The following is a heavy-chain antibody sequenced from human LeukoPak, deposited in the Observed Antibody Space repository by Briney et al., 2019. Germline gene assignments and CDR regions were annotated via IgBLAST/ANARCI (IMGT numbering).Heavy chain of an antibody. CDR3: ARRGIWIKWNFKY. J-gene: IGHJ1*01. CDR2: INQGGST. CDR1: GGAFNDYY. D-gene: IGHD1-7*01. V-gene: IGHV4-34*01. Sequence: ASETLSLTCAVEGGAFNDYYWSWVRQSPEKGLEWIAEINQGGSTIYNPSLKNRVTMSIDTTRKHFSLQLASLTAADTAVYFCARRGIWIKWNFKYWGQGVLVTVSS.